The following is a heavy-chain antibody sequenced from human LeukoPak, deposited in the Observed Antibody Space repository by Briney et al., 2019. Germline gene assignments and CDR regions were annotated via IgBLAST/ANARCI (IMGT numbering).Heavy chain of an antibody. J-gene: IGHJ4*02. CDR1: GGSISSSSYY. V-gene: IGHV4-39*01. CDR3: ASPRTIAVAGYYFDY. D-gene: IGHD6-19*01. CDR2: IYYSGTA. Sequence: SETLSLTCTVSGGSISSSSYYWGWIRQPPGKGLEWIGSIYYSGTAFYNPSLKSRVTMSVDTSKNQFSLKLSSVTAADTAFYYCASPRTIAVAGYYFDYCGQGTLVTVSS.